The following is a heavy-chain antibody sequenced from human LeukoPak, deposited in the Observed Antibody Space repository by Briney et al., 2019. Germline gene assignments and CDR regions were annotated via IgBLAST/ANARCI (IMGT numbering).Heavy chain of an antibody. CDR3: TTHPGYESY. J-gene: IGHJ4*02. V-gene: IGHV3-15*01. CDR1: GFTFSDYY. D-gene: IGHD2-15*01. Sequence: GGSLRLSCAASGFTFSDYYMSWVRQAPGKGLEWVGRIKRNTQGATTDYAAAVKGRFTISRDDSKNTLYLQMNSLEIEDTGVYYCTTHPGYESYWGQGTLVTVSS. CDR2: IKRNTQGATT.